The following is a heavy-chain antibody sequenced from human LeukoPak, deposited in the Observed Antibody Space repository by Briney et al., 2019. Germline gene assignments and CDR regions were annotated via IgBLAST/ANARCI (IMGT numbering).Heavy chain of an antibody. D-gene: IGHD6-13*01. V-gene: IGHV3-21*06. J-gene: IGHJ4*02. CDR3: ARVAEAAAFDS. Sequence: SGGSLRLSCAASGFTFSSYSMKWVRQAPGKGLEWVSSISSSSRYIYYADSMKGRFTISRDNSKNSLYLQMNSLRAEDTAVYYCARVAEAAAFDSWGQGTLVTVSS. CDR1: GFTFSSYS. CDR2: ISSSSRYI.